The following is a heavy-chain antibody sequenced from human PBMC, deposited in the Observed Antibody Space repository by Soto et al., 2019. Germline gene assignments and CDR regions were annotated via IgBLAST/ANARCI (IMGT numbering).Heavy chain of an antibody. Sequence: QVQLQESGPGLVKPSETLSLTCTVSGGSISSYYWSWIRQPPGKGLEWIGYIYYSGSTNYNPSLKSRVTLSVDTSKNQFSLKLSSVTAADTAVYYCARDEQRLWFGEGTPGGWFDPWGQGTLVTVSS. D-gene: IGHD3-10*01. CDR1: GGSISSYY. J-gene: IGHJ5*02. CDR3: ARDEQRLWFGEGTPGGWFDP. CDR2: IYYSGST. V-gene: IGHV4-59*01.